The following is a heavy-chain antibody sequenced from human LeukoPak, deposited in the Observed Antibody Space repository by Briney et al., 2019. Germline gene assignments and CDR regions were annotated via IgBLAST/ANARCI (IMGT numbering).Heavy chain of an antibody. D-gene: IGHD6-19*01. CDR1: GGPISSYY. CDR3: ARVGGGFGIAVAPS. V-gene: IGHV4-4*07. J-gene: IGHJ4*02. Sequence: SETLSLTCTVSGGPISSYYWSWIRQPAGKGLEWIGRIYTSGSTNYNPSLKSRVTMSVDTSKNQFSLKLSSVTAADTAVYYCARVGGGFGIAVAPSWGQGTLVTVSS. CDR2: IYTSGST.